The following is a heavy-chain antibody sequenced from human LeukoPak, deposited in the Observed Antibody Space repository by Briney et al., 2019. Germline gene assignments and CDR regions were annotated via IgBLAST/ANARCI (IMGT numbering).Heavy chain of an antibody. D-gene: IGHD3-22*01. J-gene: IGHJ5*02. CDR2: IYYSGST. CDR1: GGSISSYY. V-gene: IGHV4-59*08. Sequence: SETLSLTCTVSGGSISSYYWSWIRQPPGKGLEGIGYIYYSGSTNYNPSLKSRVTISVDTSKNQFSLKLSSVTAADTAVYYCARPYYYDSRIDPWGQGTLVTVSS. CDR3: ARPYYYDSRIDP.